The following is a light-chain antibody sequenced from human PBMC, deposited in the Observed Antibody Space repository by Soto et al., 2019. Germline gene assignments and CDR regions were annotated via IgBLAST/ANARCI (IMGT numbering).Light chain of an antibody. V-gene: IGLV2-14*01. Sequence: QSVLTQPASVSGSPGQSITISCTGSNNDVGAYNYVSWYQQHPGKAPKLIIYGVNNQPSGFSHRFSGYKSGNTASLTISGLQSDDDADYYCSSYTISSTRVFGGGTKLTVL. CDR3: SSYTISSTRV. CDR2: GVN. CDR1: NNDVGAYNY. J-gene: IGLJ3*02.